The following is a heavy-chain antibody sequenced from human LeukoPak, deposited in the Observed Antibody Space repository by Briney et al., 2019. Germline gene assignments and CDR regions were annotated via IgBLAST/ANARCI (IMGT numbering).Heavy chain of an antibody. CDR2: IYSGSST. V-gene: IGHV3-53*01. CDR3: AKGPRPGSSGYPNLDH. Sequence: GGSLRLSCAASGFTVSSNYMNWVRQAPGKGLEWVSLIYSGSSTNYADSVKGRFTISRDNSKNTLYLQMNSLRVEDTAAYYCAKGPRPGSSGYPNLDHWGQGTLVTVSS. J-gene: IGHJ4*02. CDR1: GFTVSSNY. D-gene: IGHD3-22*01.